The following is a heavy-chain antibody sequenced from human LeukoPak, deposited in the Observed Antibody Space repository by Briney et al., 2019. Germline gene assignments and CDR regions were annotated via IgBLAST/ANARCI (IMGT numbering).Heavy chain of an antibody. CDR3: AKHQGGRVAWPFDY. D-gene: IGHD3-3*01. Sequence: GGSLRLSCAASGFTFSSYAMSWARQAPGKGLEWVSAISGSGGSTYYADSVKGRFTISRDNSKNTLYLQMNSLRAEDTAVYYCAKHQGGRVAWPFDYWGQGTLVTVSS. CDR2: ISGSGGST. CDR1: GFTFSSYA. J-gene: IGHJ4*02. V-gene: IGHV3-23*01.